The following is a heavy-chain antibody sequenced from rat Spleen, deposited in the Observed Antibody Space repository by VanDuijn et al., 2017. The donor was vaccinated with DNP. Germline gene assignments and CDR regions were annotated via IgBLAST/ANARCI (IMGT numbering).Heavy chain of an antibody. Sequence: QVQLKESGPGLVQPSQTLSLTCTVSGFSLTRYGVSWVRQPPRKGLEWIAAISSGGTTDYNSALKSRLSISRDTSKSQVFLKVNSLQSEDTAIYFCARWSDYWGQGVMVTVSS. V-gene: IGHV2S12*01. J-gene: IGHJ2*01. CDR2: ISSGGTT. CDR1: GFSLTRYG. CDR3: ARWSDY.